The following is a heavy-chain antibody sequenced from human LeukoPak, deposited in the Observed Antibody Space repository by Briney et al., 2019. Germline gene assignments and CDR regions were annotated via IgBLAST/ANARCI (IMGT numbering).Heavy chain of an antibody. V-gene: IGHV4-34*01. CDR2: INHSGST. CDR1: GGSFSGYY. D-gene: IGHD5-18*01. CDR3: ARPGSQGKGGYSYGYRYYYYYMDV. J-gene: IGHJ6*03. Sequence: SETLSLTCAVYGGSFSGYYWSWIRQPPGKGLEWIGEINHSGSTNYNPSLKSRVTISVDTSKNQFSLKLSSVTAADMAVYYCARPGSQGKGGYSYGYRYYYYYMDVWGKGTTVTISS.